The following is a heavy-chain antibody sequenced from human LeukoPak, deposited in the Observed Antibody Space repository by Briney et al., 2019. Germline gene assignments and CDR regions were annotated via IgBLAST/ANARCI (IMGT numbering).Heavy chain of an antibody. CDR1: GYTFTNYG. D-gene: IGHD5-24*01. CDR3: ARGRRDGYNLGSAFDI. J-gene: IGHJ3*02. V-gene: IGHV1-18*01. CDR2: ISAYNGNT. Sequence: GASVKVSCKPSGYTFTNYGFTWVRQAPGQGLEWMGWISAYNGNTNYARKVQDRITMTTDTSTSTAYMELSSLRSEDTAVYYCARGRRDGYNLGSAFDIWGQGTMVTVSS.